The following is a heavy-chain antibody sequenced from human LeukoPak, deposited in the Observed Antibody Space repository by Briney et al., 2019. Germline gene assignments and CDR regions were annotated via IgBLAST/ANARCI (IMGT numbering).Heavy chain of an antibody. V-gene: IGHV1-2*02. J-gene: IGHJ3*01. Sequence: ASVKVSCKAFGYSFTGYHLHWVRQDPTPGLEWMGWVNPKTGGTNYARKFQGRVTMTRDTSINTVNMELSRLTSDDTAVYYCAREFSSKLEWLAYVTGDDAFDVWGQGTMITVS. CDR2: VNPKTGGT. D-gene: IGHD3-3*01. CDR3: AREFSSKLEWLAYVTGDDAFDV. CDR1: GYSFTGYH.